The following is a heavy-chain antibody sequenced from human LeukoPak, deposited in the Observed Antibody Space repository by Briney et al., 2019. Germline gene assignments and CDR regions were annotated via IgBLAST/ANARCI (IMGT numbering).Heavy chain of an antibody. D-gene: IGHD3-16*02. CDR1: GYTFTGYY. V-gene: IGHV1-2*02. J-gene: IGHJ4*02. Sequence: ASVKVSCKASGYTFTGYYMHWVRQAPGQGLEWMGWINPNSGGTNYAQKFQGRVTMTRDTPISTAYMELSRLRSDDTAVYYCARSRYSDYVWGSYRYFDYWGQGTLVTVSS. CDR3: ARSRYSDYVWGSYRYFDY. CDR2: INPNSGGT.